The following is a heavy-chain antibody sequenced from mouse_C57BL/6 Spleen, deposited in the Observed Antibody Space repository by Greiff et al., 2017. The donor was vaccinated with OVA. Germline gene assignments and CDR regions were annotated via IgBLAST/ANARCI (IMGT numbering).Heavy chain of an antibody. CDR2: INPNYGTT. V-gene: IGHV1-39*01. J-gene: IGHJ4*01. CDR1: GYSFTDYN. CDR3: ARSGSVVAPTMDY. D-gene: IGHD1-1*01. Sequence: VHVKQSGPELVKPGASVKISCKASGYSFTDYNMNWVKQSNGKSLEWIGVINPNYGTTSYNQKFKGKATLTVDQSSSTAYMQLNSLTSEDSAVYYCARSGSVVAPTMDYWGQGTSVTVSS.